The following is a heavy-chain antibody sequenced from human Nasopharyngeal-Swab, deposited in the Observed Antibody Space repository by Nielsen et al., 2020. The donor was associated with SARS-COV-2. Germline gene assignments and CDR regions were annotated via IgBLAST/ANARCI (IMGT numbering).Heavy chain of an antibody. CDR2: ITGNGGST. CDR3: AKDRRSSSSVGWFDP. V-gene: IGHV3-23*01. Sequence: GESLKISCAASGFTFSSYAMSWVRQAPGKGLEWVSAITGNGGSTYYADSVKGRFTISRDNSKNTLYLQMNSLRAEDTAVYFCAKDRRSSSSVGWFDPWGQGTLVSVSP. CDR1: GFTFSSYA. D-gene: IGHD6-6*01. J-gene: IGHJ5*02.